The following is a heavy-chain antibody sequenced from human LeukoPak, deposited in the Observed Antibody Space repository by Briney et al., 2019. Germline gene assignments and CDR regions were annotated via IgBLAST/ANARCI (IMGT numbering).Heavy chain of an antibody. CDR1: GDSISSGSYY. V-gene: IGHV4-39*07. J-gene: IGHJ6*03. Sequence: SQTLSLTCSVSGDSISSGSYYWSWIRQPPGKGLEWIGEINHSGSTNYNPSLKSRVTISVDTSKNQFSLKLSSVTAADTAVYYCARASSWVLMVYAKRSNYMDVWGKGTTVTVSS. D-gene: IGHD2-8*01. CDR2: INHSGST. CDR3: ARASSWVLMVYAKRSNYMDV.